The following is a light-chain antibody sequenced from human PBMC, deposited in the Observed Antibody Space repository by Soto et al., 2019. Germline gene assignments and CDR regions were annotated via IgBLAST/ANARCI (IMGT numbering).Light chain of an antibody. CDR2: STN. Sequence: QAVVTQEPSFSVSPGRTVTLTCGLSSGSVSTSYYPSWYQQTPGQAPRTLIYSTNTRSSGVPDRFSGSILGNKAAPTITGAEADDESDYCCVLYMGSGIWVFGGGTQLTVL. V-gene: IGLV8-61*01. CDR1: SGSVSTSYY. J-gene: IGLJ3*02. CDR3: VLYMGSGIWV.